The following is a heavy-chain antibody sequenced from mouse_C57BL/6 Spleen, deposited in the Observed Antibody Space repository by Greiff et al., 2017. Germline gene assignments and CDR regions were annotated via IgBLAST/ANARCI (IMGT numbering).Heavy chain of an antibody. V-gene: IGHV1-26*01. D-gene: IGHD3-1*01. J-gene: IGHJ3*01. CDR1: GYTFTDYY. CDR3: ARSLGDAY. Sequence: VQLQQSGPELVKPGASVKISCKASGYTFTDYYMNWVKQSHGKSLEWIGDINPNNGGTSYNQKFKGKATLTVDKSSSTAYMELRSLTSEDSAVYYCARSLGDAYWGQGTLVTVSA. CDR2: INPNNGGT.